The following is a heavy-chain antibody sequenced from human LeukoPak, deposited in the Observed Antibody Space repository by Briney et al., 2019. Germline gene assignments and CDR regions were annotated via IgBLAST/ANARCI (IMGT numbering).Heavy chain of an antibody. CDR1: GFTFSSYW. Sequence: GGSLRLSCAASGFTFSSYWMSWVRQAPGKGLEWVANIKQDGSEKYYVDSVKGRFTISRDNSKNTLYLQMNSLRAEDTAVYYCARETTVAAFDYWGQGTLVTVSS. D-gene: IGHD4-23*01. V-gene: IGHV3-7*01. CDR2: IKQDGSEK. CDR3: ARETTVAAFDY. J-gene: IGHJ4*02.